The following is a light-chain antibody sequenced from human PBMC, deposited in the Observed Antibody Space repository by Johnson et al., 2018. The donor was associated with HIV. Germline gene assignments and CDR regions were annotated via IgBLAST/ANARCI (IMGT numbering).Light chain of an antibody. Sequence: QPVLTQPPSVSAAPGQKVTISCSGSSSDMWNYAVSWYQQLPGTAPKLLIYENNKRPSGIPDRFSGSKSGTSATLAITGLQTGDEADYYCGTWDSSLNAGVFGTGTRVTVL. CDR1: SSDMWNYA. J-gene: IGLJ1*01. V-gene: IGLV1-51*02. CDR3: GTWDSSLNAGV. CDR2: ENN.